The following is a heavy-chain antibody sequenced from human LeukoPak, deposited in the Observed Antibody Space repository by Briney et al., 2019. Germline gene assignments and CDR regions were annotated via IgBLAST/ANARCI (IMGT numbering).Heavy chain of an antibody. Sequence: PGGSLRLSCAASGFTFSSYAMHWVRRAPGKGLEWVAVISYDGSNKNYAESLRGRFTISRDNSKNTLYLQMNSLKTEDTAVYYCAKGCLYCTGGSPDYWGQGARVTVSS. CDR3: AKGCLYCTGGSPDY. J-gene: IGHJ4*02. D-gene: IGHD2-8*02. CDR2: ISYDGSNK. CDR1: GFTFSSYA. V-gene: IGHV3-30*18.